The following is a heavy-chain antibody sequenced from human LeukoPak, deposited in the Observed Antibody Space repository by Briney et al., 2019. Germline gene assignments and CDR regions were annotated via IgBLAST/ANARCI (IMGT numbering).Heavy chain of an antibody. CDR2: IKEDGSEK. Sequence: GGSLRLSCVASGFTFGSFWMSWVRQAPGKGPEWVANIKEDGSEKYYVDSVRGRFTISRDNSKNTLYLQMNSLRAEDTAVYYCAKQARRYYYDSSGYYYFDYWGQGTLVTVSS. CDR1: GFTFGSFW. CDR3: AKQARRYYYDSSGYYYFDY. V-gene: IGHV3-7*01. D-gene: IGHD3-22*01. J-gene: IGHJ4*02.